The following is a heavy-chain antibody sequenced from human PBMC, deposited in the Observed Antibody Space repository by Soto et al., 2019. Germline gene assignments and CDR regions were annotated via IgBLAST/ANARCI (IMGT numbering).Heavy chain of an antibody. CDR3: ARAIVYCSGGSCYSHAFDI. CDR2: ISSSSSYI. Sequence: EVQLVESGGGLVKPGGSLRLSCAASGFTFSSYSMNWVRQAPGKGLEWVSSISSSSSYIYYADSVKGRFTISRDNAKNSLYLKMNSLRAEDTAVYYCARAIVYCSGGSCYSHAFDIWGQGTMVTVSS. V-gene: IGHV3-21*01. CDR1: GFTFSSYS. J-gene: IGHJ3*02. D-gene: IGHD2-15*01.